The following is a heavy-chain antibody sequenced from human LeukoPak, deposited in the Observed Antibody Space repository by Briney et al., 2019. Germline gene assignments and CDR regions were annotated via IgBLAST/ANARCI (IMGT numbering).Heavy chain of an antibody. CDR2: IHPISGGT. CDR3: GRDLSGDIGSYFDY. Sequence: SVKVSCKASGYIFADYHMHWVRQAPGQGLEWMGWIHPISGGTKYAPRFQGRVTMTGDTSTSTAYMELTRLRSNDTAVYYCGRDLSGDIGSYFDYWGQGSLVTVSS. V-gene: IGHV1-2*02. J-gene: IGHJ4*02. D-gene: IGHD2-15*01. CDR1: GYIFADYH.